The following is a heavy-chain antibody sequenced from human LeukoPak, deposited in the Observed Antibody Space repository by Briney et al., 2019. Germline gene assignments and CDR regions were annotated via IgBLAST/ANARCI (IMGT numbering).Heavy chain of an antibody. V-gene: IGHV3-30-3*01. Sequence: GRSLRLSCAASGFTFSSYAMHWVRQAPGKGLEWVAVISYDGSNKYYADSVKGRFTISRDNSKNTLYLQMNSLRAEDTAVYYCASNIGDYWGQGTPVTVSS. J-gene: IGHJ4*02. CDR1: GFTFSSYA. CDR2: ISYDGSNK. CDR3: ASNIGDY.